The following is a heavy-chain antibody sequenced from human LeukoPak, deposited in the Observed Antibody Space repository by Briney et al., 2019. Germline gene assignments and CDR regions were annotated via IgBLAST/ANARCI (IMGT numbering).Heavy chain of an antibody. D-gene: IGHD2-21*02. V-gene: IGHV3-30-3*01. CDR2: LSNDGGDK. Sequence: AGGSLRLSCAASGFTFSNYAIHWVRQAPGKGLEWVAVLSNDGGDKHYADSVKGRFTISRDNSKNTLYLQMNNLRAEDTAVYYCARDRDLGSANYYFDYWGQGTLVTVSS. CDR3: ARDRDLGSANYYFDY. J-gene: IGHJ4*02. CDR1: GFTFSNYA.